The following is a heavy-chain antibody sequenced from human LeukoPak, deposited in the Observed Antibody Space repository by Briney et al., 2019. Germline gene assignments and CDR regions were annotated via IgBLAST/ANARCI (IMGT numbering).Heavy chain of an antibody. V-gene: IGHV4-4*07. Sequence: SETLSLTCTVSGGSISSYYWSWIRQPAGKGLGWIGRIYTSGSTNYNPSLKSRVTMSVDTSKNQFSLKLSSVTAADTAVYYCARIHDYRLDWGQGTLVTVSS. J-gene: IGHJ4*02. CDR2: IYTSGST. CDR3: ARIHDYRLD. CDR1: GGSISSYY. D-gene: IGHD4-11*01.